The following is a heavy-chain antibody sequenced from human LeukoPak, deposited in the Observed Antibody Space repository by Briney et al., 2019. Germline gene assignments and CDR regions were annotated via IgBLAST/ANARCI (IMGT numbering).Heavy chain of an antibody. J-gene: IGHJ4*02. Sequence: GGSLRLSCAASGFTFSSYGMHWVRQAPGKGLEWVAFIRYDGSNKYYADSVKGRFTISRDNSKNTLYLQMNSLRAEDTAVYYRAKDQFAMDYDFWSGYSASDYWGQGTLVTVSS. CDR1: GFTFSSYG. D-gene: IGHD3-3*01. V-gene: IGHV3-30*02. CDR2: IRYDGSNK. CDR3: AKDQFAMDYDFWSGYSASDY.